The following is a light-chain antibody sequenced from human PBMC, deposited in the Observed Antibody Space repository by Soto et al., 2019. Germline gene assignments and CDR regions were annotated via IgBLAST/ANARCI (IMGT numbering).Light chain of an antibody. CDR1: QSISSW. V-gene: IGKV1-5*01. CDR2: DAS. Sequence: DIQMTQSPSPLSASVGDRLTITYRASQSISSWLAWYQQKPGKAPKLLIFDASSLESGVPSRFSGSGSGTEFTLTISGLHSEYFAVYYCQTYDSWPLFGQGTRLEIK. CDR3: QTYDSWPL. J-gene: IGKJ5*01.